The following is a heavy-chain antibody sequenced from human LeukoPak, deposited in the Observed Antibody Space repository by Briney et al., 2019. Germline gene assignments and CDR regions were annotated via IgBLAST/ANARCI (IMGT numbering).Heavy chain of an antibody. V-gene: IGHV3-53*05. Sequence: GGSLRLSCAASGFTVSSNYMSWVRQAPGKGLEWVSVFYSGGRTYYSDSVEGRFTISRDNSKGTVYLDMNGLRPDDTAVYYCVREGRFVVTTFGHWGQGTLVTVSS. D-gene: IGHD2-21*02. CDR1: GFTVSSNY. CDR3: VREGRFVVTTFGH. CDR2: FYSGGRT. J-gene: IGHJ4*02.